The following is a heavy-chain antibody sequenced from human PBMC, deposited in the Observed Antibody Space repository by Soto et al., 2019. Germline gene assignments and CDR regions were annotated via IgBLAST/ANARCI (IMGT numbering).Heavy chain of an antibody. CDR1: GYTFTSYA. CDR3: ATLWFGELSNYFDY. V-gene: IGHV1-3*01. D-gene: IGHD3-10*01. J-gene: IGHJ4*02. CDR2: ISAGNGNT. Sequence: ASVKVSCKASGYTFTSYAMHWVRQAPGQRLEWMGWISAGNGNTKYSQKFQGRVTITRDTSASTAYMELRSLRSEDTAVYYCATLWFGELSNYFDYWGQGTLVTVSS.